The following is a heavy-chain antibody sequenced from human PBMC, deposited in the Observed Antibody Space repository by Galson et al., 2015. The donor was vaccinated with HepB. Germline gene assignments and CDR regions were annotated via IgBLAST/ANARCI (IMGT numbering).Heavy chain of an antibody. D-gene: IGHD4-17*01. Sequence: SVKVPCKASGGTFSSYAVSWVRQAPGQGLEWMGGIIPIFGTANYAQKFQGRVTITADKSTGTAHMYLSSLRSEGTAVYYCARDLVDYGGWGYFDYWGQGTLVTVSS. J-gene: IGHJ4*02. CDR3: ARDLVDYGGWGYFDY. CDR1: GGTFSSYA. V-gene: IGHV1-69*06. CDR2: IIPIFGTA.